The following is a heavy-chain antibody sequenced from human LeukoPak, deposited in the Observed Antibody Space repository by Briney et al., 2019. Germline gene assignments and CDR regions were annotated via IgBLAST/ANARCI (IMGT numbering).Heavy chain of an antibody. V-gene: IGHV5-51*01. CDR1: GYSFTSYW. CDR2: IYPGDSDT. J-gene: IGHJ1*01. CDR3: ARHLSYCSGGSCYDPEYFQH. D-gene: IGHD2-15*01. Sequence: GESLKISCKGSGYSFTSYWIGWVRQMPGKGLEWMGIIYPGDSDTRYSPSFQGRVTISADESISTAYLQWSSLKASDTAMYYCARHLSYCSGGSCYDPEYFQHWGQGTLVTVSS.